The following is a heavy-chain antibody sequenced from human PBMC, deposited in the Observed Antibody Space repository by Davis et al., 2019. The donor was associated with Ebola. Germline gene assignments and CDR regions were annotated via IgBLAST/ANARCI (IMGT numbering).Heavy chain of an antibody. V-gene: IGHV3-21*01. CDR3: ARDPGLGNY. CDR2: ISSSSSYI. Sequence: GESLKISCAASGFTFSSYSMNWVRQAPGKGLEWVSSISSSSSYIYYADSVKGRFTISRDNAKNSLHLQMNSLRAEDTAVYYCARDPGLGNYWGQGTLVTVSS. CDR1: GFTFSSYS. D-gene: IGHD5-12*01. J-gene: IGHJ4*02.